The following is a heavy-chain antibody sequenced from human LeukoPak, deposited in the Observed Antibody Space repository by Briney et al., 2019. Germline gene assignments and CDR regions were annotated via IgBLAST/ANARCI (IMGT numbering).Heavy chain of an antibody. Sequence: SETLSLTCTVSGYSISSGYYWGWIRQPPGKGLEWIGSFYHSGSTYYNPSLKSRVTISVDTSKNQFSLKLSSVTAADTAVYFCARDFVGTGWYFDLWGPGTLVTVSS. V-gene: IGHV4-38-2*02. CDR2: FYHSGST. CDR3: ARDFVGTGWYFDL. J-gene: IGHJ2*01. CDR1: GYSISSGYY. D-gene: IGHD1-14*01.